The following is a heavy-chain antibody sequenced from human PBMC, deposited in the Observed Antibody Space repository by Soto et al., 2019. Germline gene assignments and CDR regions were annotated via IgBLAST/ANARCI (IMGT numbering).Heavy chain of an antibody. CDR3: ARDVGGIQLL. Sequence: QVQLQESGPGLVKPSETLSLTCTVSGGSIGSYYWSWIRQPPGKGLEWIGYIYYSGSTNYNPSLKSRVTISVDTSKNQFSLKLSSVTAADTAVYYCARDVGGIQLLWGQGTLVTVSS. CDR1: GGSIGSYY. J-gene: IGHJ4*02. V-gene: IGHV4-59*01. D-gene: IGHD5-18*01. CDR2: IYYSGST.